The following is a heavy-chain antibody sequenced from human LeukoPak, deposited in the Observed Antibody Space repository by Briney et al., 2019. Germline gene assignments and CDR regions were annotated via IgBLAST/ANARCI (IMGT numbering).Heavy chain of an antibody. CDR2: ISSNGGST. V-gene: IGHV3-64D*09. CDR1: GFTFSSYA. D-gene: IGHD5-24*01. Sequence: GGSLRLSCSASGFTFSSYAMHWVRQAPGKGLGYVSAISSNGGSTYYADSVKGRFTISRDNSKNTLYLQMSSLRAEDTAVYYCVKETDYNYIYYFDYWGQGTLVTVSS. J-gene: IGHJ4*02. CDR3: VKETDYNYIYYFDY.